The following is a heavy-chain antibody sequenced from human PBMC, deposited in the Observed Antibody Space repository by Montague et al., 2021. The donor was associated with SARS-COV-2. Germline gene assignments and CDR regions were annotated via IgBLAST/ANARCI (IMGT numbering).Heavy chain of an antibody. V-gene: IGHV4-59*12. CDR3: ARFRIWNHLYGMDV. CDR1: GGSFSPYY. CDR2: VSHTGST. J-gene: IGHJ6*02. Sequence: SETLSLTCSVSGGSFSPYYWTWIRQTPGKGLEWIGYVSHTGSTTYNSSXXSRVSMFVDSSKSQISLDLSSATAADTATYYCARFRIWNHLYGMDVWGQGTTVIVSS. D-gene: IGHD2-15*01.